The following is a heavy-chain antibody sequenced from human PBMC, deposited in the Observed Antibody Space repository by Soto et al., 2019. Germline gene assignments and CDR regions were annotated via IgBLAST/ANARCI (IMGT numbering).Heavy chain of an antibody. V-gene: IGHV1-24*01. CDR3: AASALKYQLLFFGMDV. CDR2: FDPEDGET. D-gene: IGHD2-2*01. J-gene: IGHJ6*02. CDR1: GYTVTELS. Sequence: GASVKVSCKVSGYTVTELSMHWVRQAPGKVLEWMGGFDPEDGETIYAQKFQGRVTMTEDTSTDTSYMELSSLRSEDTAVYYCAASALKYQLLFFGMDVWGQGTTVTVSS.